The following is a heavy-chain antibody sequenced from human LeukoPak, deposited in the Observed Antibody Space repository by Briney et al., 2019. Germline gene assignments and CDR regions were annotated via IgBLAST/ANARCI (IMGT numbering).Heavy chain of an antibody. J-gene: IGHJ4*02. CDR2: ITGSGDDT. D-gene: IGHD6-19*01. Sequence: GGSLRLSCAASGVTFNNYAMSWVRQAPGKVLEWVSAITGSGDDTYHADSVKGRFTISRDNSKNTLYLQMNSLRAEDTAVYYCAKGSRNSRPYYFDFWGQGTLVTVSS. V-gene: IGHV3-23*01. CDR1: GVTFNNYA. CDR3: AKGSRNSRPYYFDF.